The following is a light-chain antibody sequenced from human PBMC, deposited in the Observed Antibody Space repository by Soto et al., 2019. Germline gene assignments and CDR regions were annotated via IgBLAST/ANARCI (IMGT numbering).Light chain of an antibody. Sequence: AIRMTQSPSSFSASTGDRVTITCRASQGISSYLAWYQQKPGKAPKLLIYAASNLQGGVPSRFSGSGSGTDFTLTISSLHSEDFATYYCQQTYSTPGTFGQGTKVDIK. CDR1: QGISSY. CDR2: AAS. V-gene: IGKV1-8*01. CDR3: QQTYSTPGT. J-gene: IGKJ1*01.